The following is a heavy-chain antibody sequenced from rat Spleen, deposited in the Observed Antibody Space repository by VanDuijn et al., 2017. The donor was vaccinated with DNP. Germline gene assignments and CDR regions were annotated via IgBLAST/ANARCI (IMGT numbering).Heavy chain of an antibody. CDR3: ATSLTGRA. Sequence: EVQLVESGGGLAQPGRSLKLSCAASGFTFSDYNMAWVRQAPKSGLEWVATIIYDGSRTYYRDSVKGRFTISRDDAKSTLYLQMDSLRSEDTATYYCATSLTGRAWGQGVMVTVSS. V-gene: IGHV5S10*01. D-gene: IGHD5-1*01. J-gene: IGHJ2*01. CDR2: IIYDGSRT. CDR1: GFTFSDYN.